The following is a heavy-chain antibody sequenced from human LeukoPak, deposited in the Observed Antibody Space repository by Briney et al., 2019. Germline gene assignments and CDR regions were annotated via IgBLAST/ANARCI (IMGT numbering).Heavy chain of an antibody. V-gene: IGHV3-30*02. CDR3: ATDISAHYFGS. D-gene: IGHD3-9*01. J-gene: IGHJ4*02. Sequence: GGSLRLSCAASGISFRSYGMHWVRQAPGKGLEWVTFIWYDASNKYYAESVKGRFTISRDNSRNTVFLQMNSLRAEDTAIYYCATDISAHYFGSWGQGTLVTVSS. CDR1: GISFRSYG. CDR2: IWYDASNK.